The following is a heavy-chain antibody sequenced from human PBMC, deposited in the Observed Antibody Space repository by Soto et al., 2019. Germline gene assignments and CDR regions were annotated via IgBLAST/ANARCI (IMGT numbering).Heavy chain of an antibody. CDR1: GFPFSMFA. CDR3: AKAVHTTIQGVRFRVDQ. CDR2: IRGSGGGT. D-gene: IGHD3-10*01. J-gene: IGHJ4*02. Sequence: EVQVLESGGGSVQPGGSLRLSCAASGFPFSMFAMNWVRQAPGKGLEWVSGIRGSGGGTYYADSVKGRFTISRDDSRNMLYLEMNTLRGEDTAVYYCAKAVHTTIQGVRFRVDQWGQGTLVTVSS. V-gene: IGHV3-23*01.